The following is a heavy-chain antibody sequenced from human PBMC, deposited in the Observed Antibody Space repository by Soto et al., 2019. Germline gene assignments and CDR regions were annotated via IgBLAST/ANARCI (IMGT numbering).Heavy chain of an antibody. D-gene: IGHD2-21*01. V-gene: IGHV3-11*01. CDR3: ARGHSIFYGMDV. CDR1: GFTFSDYY. Sequence: QVQLVESGGGLVKPGGSLRLSCAASGFTFSDYYMNWIRQAPGKGLEWDSYISSSGTTIYYADSVKGRFTISRDNAKNSLFLQMNSLRAEDTALYYCARGHSIFYGMDVWGQGTTVTVSS. J-gene: IGHJ6*02. CDR2: ISSSGTTI.